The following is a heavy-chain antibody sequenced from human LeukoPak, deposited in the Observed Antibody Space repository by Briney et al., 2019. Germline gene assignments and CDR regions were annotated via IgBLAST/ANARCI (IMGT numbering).Heavy chain of an antibody. CDR2: IYYSGST. J-gene: IGHJ4*02. CDR3: ARPSGYSSGWYVPPAFDY. CDR1: GGSISSYY. Sequence: SETLSLTCTVSGGSISSYYWSWIRQPPGKGLEWIGYIYYSGSTNYNPSLKSRVTISVDTSKNQFSLKLSSVTAADTAVYYCARPSGYSSGWYVPPAFDYWGQGTLVTVSS. D-gene: IGHD6-19*01. V-gene: IGHV4-59*12.